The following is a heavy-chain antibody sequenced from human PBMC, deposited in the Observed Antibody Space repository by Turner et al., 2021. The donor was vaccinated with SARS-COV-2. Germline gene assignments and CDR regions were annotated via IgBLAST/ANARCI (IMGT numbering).Heavy chain of an antibody. J-gene: IGHJ4*02. D-gene: IGHD1-1*01. Sequence: QVQLVESGGGGVQPGRSLRLACAASGLTFSSYAMHWVRQAPGKGLEWVAVISYYGSNKYSADSVKGRFTISRDNSKNTLYLQMNSLRAEDTAVYYCARDQEGWKFDYWGQGTLVTVSS. V-gene: IGHV3-30*04. CDR3: ARDQEGWKFDY. CDR1: GLTFSSYA. CDR2: ISYYGSNK.